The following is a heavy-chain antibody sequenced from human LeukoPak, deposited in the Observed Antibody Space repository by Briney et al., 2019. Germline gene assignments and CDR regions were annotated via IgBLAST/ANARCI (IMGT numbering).Heavy chain of an antibody. CDR3: ARDGDFGDY. J-gene: IGHJ4*02. Sequence: GGSLRLSCAASGFTFSSYSMNWVRQAPGKGLEWVANIKQDGSEKYYVDSVKGRFTISRDNAKNSLYLQMNSLRAEDTAVYYCARDGDFGDYWGQGTLVTVSS. V-gene: IGHV3-7*01. CDR1: GFTFSSYS. D-gene: IGHD7-27*01. CDR2: IKQDGSEK.